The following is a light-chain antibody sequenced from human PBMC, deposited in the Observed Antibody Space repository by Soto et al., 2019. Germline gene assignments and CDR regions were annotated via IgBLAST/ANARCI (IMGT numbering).Light chain of an antibody. CDR1: QTIFNF. CDR3: QQCYSSTWT. J-gene: IGKJ1*01. Sequence: DIQMTQSPSSLSASVGDRITITCRASQTIFNFLNWYQQKPGKAPKLVIYAASNLQSGVPSRFSGSGSGTDLTLTISSLQPEDFATYFCQQCYSSTWTFGQGTKLEI. V-gene: IGKV1-39*01. CDR2: AAS.